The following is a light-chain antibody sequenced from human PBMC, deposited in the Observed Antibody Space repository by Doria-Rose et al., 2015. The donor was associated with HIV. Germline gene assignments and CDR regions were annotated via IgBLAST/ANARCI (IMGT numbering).Light chain of an antibody. J-gene: IGLJ1*01. V-gene: IGLV1-40*01. Sequence: QSVVTQPPSVSGAPGQRVATSCTGSSSNIGAGIDVNWYQQFSGTAPTLLIHGNTNRPSGVPDRFSGSKSGTSASLAISGLRAEDEADYYCQSYDSRLSVYVFGTGTKVTVL. CDR2: GNT. CDR1: SSNIGAGID. CDR3: QSYDSRLSVYV.